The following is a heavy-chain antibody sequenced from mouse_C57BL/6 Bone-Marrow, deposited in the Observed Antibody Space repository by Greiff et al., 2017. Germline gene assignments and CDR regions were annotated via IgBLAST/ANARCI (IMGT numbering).Heavy chain of an antibody. J-gene: IGHJ2*01. CDR3: ARSNWDVDFDY. D-gene: IGHD4-1*02. V-gene: IGHV1-63*01. Sequence: VQLQQSGAELVRPGTSVKMSCKASGYTFTNYWIGWAKQRPGHGLEWIGDIYPGGGYTNYNEKFKGKATLTADKSSSTAYMQFISLTSEDSAIYYCARSNWDVDFDYWGQGTTLTVSS. CDR2: IYPGGGYT. CDR1: GYTFTNYW.